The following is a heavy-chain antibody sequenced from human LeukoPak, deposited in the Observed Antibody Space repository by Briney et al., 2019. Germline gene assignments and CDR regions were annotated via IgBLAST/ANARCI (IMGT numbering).Heavy chain of an antibody. Sequence: GGSLRLSCAASGFTFSSYSMNWVRQAPGKGLEWVSYISSSSSTIYYADSVKGRFTISRDNAKNSLYLQMNSLRAEDTAVYYCARSHYDFWSGTIDYWGQGTLVTVSS. V-gene: IGHV3-48*01. D-gene: IGHD3-3*01. J-gene: IGHJ4*02. CDR3: ARSHYDFWSGTIDY. CDR1: GFTFSSYS. CDR2: ISSSSSTI.